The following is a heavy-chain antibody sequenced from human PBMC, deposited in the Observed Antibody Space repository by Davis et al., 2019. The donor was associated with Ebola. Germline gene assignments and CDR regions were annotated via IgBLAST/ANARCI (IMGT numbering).Heavy chain of an antibody. J-gene: IGHJ4*02. CDR1: GGSVNTGSYY. CDR3: ARHVRVAGFDY. Sequence: SETLSLTCAVSGGSVNTGSYYWGWIRQPPGKGLEWIGYIFYSGSTNYNPSLKSRVTISVDTSKNQFSLKLSSVTAADTAVYYCARHVRVAGFDYWGQGTLVTVSS. D-gene: IGHD6-19*01. V-gene: IGHV4-61*01. CDR2: IFYSGST.